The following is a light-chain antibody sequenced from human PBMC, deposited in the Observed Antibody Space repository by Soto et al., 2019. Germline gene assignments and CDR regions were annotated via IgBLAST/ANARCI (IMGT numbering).Light chain of an antibody. CDR2: SNN. CDR1: SANIGSNA. Sequence: QSVLTQATSASGTPGQRVTRVTMSCSGSSANIGSNAVNWYQQLPGTASKFLIYSNNQRPSGVPDRFSGSKSDNTASLTISGLQAEDEADYYCCSYAGSYTRVFGTGTKLTVL. CDR3: CSYAGSYTRV. J-gene: IGLJ1*01. V-gene: IGLV1-44*01.